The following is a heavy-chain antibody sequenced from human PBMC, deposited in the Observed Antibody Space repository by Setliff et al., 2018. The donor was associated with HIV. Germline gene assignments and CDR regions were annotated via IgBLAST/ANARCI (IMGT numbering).Heavy chain of an antibody. V-gene: IGHV3-7*01. CDR3: AKDKSYHDYIWGSSVLAY. CDR1: GYTFSSYW. CDR2: IQQHGSEI. D-gene: IGHD3-16*01. J-gene: IGHJ4*02. Sequence: SCAASGYTFSSYWMAWVRQCPGKGLEWVANIQQHGSEIHYVASVEGRFTISRDNAKNSLYLQMNSLRPEDTAIYYCAKDKSYHDYIWGSSVLAYWGQGTLVTVSS.